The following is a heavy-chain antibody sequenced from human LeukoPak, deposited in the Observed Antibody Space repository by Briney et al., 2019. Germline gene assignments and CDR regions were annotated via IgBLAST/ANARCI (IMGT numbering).Heavy chain of an antibody. CDR3: ASLYSGYDDAFDY. CDR1: GFTFSSYE. D-gene: IGHD5-12*01. Sequence: PGGSLRLSCAASGFTFSSYEMNRGRQAAGKGLEGFSYISSSGSTIYYADSVKGRFTISRDNAQNSLYLQMNSLRAEDTAVYYCASLYSGYDDAFDYWGQGTLVTVSS. V-gene: IGHV3-48*03. J-gene: IGHJ4*02. CDR2: ISSSGSTI.